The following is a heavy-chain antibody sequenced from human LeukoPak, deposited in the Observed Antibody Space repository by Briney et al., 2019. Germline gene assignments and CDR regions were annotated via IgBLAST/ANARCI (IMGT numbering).Heavy chain of an antibody. Sequence: GESLKISCKGSGYSFTSYWIGWVRQLPGKGLEWMGIIYPGDSDTRYSPSFQGQVTTSADKSSSTAYVQWSSRKPSDTAMYYCARRGGQHFYYWGQGTLVTVSS. D-gene: IGHD2-15*01. J-gene: IGHJ4*02. CDR2: IYPGDSDT. CDR3: ARRGGQHFYY. CDR1: GYSFTSYW. V-gene: IGHV5-51*01.